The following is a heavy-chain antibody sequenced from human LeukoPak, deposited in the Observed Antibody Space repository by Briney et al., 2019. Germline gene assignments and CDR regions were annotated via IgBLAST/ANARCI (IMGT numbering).Heavy chain of an antibody. J-gene: IGHJ6*02. Sequence: SVKVSFKASGGTFSSYAISWVRQAPGQGLEWMGRIIPILGIANYAQKFQGRVTITADKSTSTAYMELSSLRSEDTAVYYCARDRVIVVVPAAMLYYYYGMDVWGQGTTVTVSS. D-gene: IGHD2-2*01. CDR1: GGTFSSYA. V-gene: IGHV1-69*04. CDR3: ARDRVIVVVPAAMLYYYYGMDV. CDR2: IIPILGIA.